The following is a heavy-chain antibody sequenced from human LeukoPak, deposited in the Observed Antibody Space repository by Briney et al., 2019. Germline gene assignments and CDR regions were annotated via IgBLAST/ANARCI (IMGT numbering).Heavy chain of an antibody. CDR3: AKDVRSSGSYYTDY. CDR2: ISYDGSSK. J-gene: IGHJ4*02. CDR1: GFTFSSYG. D-gene: IGHD3-10*01. Sequence: GGSLRLSCAASGFTFSSYGMHWVRQAPGKGLEWVAVISYDGSSKYYVDSVKGRFTISRDNSKNTLYLQMNSLRAEDTAVYYCAKDVRSSGSYYTDYWGQGTLVTVSS. V-gene: IGHV3-30*18.